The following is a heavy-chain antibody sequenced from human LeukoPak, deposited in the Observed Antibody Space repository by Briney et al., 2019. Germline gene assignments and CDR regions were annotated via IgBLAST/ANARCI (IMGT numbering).Heavy chain of an antibody. V-gene: IGHV3-7*01. CDR3: ARPGYGSGSYYLD. D-gene: IGHD3-10*01. Sequence: GGSLRLSCAASGFTFSNYWMTWVRQAPGKGLEWVANIKQDGSEKYYVDSVKGRFTISRDNAKNSLYLQMNSLRAEDTAVYYCARPGYGSGSYYLDWGQGTLVTVSS. J-gene: IGHJ4*02. CDR2: IKQDGSEK. CDR1: GFTFSNYW.